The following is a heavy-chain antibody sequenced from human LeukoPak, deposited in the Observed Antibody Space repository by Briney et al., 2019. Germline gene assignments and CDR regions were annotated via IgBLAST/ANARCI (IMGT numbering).Heavy chain of an antibody. V-gene: IGHV1-3*01. J-gene: IGHJ6*04. CDR3: ARDKGYCSSTSCYDYYYYGMDV. Sequence: ASVKVSCKASRYTFTSYAMHWVRQAPGQRLEWMGWINAGNGNTKYSQKFKGRVTITRDTSASTAYMELSSLRSEDTAVYYCARDKGYCSSTSCYDYYYYGMDVWGKGTTVTVSS. CDR2: INAGNGNT. D-gene: IGHD2-2*01. CDR1: RYTFTSYA.